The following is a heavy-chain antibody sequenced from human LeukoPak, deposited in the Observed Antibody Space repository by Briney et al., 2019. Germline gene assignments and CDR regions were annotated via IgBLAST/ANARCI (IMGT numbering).Heavy chain of an antibody. V-gene: IGHV3-48*02. CDR1: GFTFSSYN. J-gene: IGHJ4*02. D-gene: IGHD5-18*01. CDR2: ISSRSSTI. Sequence: SGGSLRLSCAASGFTFSSYNMNWVRQAPGKGLEWVSYISSRSSTIYYADSVQGRFTISRDNAKNSLYLQMRNLRDEDTAVYYCARVPRDTTMVTNDYWGQGTLVTVSS. CDR3: ARVPRDTTMVTNDY.